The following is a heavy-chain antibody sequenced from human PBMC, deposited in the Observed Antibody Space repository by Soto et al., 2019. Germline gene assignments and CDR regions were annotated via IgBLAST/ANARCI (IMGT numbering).Heavy chain of an antibody. D-gene: IGHD3-22*01. V-gene: IGHV1-69*13. CDR3: APLPSLPDSSGYSGY. Sequence: ASVKVSCKASGGTFSNSGISWVRQAPGQGLEWMGGIIPIFDTTNYAQKLQGRITIIADESTNTVYMELSSLRSEDTAVYYCAPLPSLPDSSGYSGYWGQGTLVTVSS. J-gene: IGHJ4*02. CDR2: IIPIFDTT. CDR1: GGTFSNSG.